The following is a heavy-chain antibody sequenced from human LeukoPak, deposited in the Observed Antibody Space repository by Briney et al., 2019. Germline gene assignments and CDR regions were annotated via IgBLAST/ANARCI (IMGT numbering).Heavy chain of an antibody. CDR2: IWYDGSNK. D-gene: IGHD3-3*01. CDR3: AKDIYTNLGDFWSGYYSYYYYYYGMDV. Sequence: PGGSLRLSCAASGFTFSSYGMHWVRQAPGKGLEWVAVIWYDGSNKYYADSVKGRFTISRDNSKNTLYLQMNSLRAEDTAVYYCAKDIYTNLGDFWSGYYSYYYYYYGMDVWGQGTTVTVSS. V-gene: IGHV3-30*02. CDR1: GFTFSSYG. J-gene: IGHJ6*02.